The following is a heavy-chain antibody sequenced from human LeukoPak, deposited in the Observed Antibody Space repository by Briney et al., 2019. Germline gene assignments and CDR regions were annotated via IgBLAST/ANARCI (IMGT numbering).Heavy chain of an antibody. CDR3: ARDVSPWGYFDY. D-gene: IGHD7-27*01. Sequence: PSETLSLTCTVSGASISSYFWSWIRQPPGKGLEWIGYIYYSGSTNYNPSLKSRVSISVDTSKKQFSLKLSSVTAADTAMYYCARDVSPWGYFDYWGQRNLVTVSS. CDR2: IYYSGST. V-gene: IGHV4-59*01. CDR1: GASISSYF. J-gene: IGHJ4*02.